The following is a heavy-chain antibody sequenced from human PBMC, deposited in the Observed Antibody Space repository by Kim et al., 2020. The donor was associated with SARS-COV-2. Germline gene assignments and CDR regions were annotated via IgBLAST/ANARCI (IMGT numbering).Heavy chain of an antibody. V-gene: IGHV3-23*01. CDR3: AKDGDMDV. J-gene: IGHJ6*02. CDR2: GGST. Sequence: GGSTYYADSVKGRFTISRDNSKNTLYLQMNSLRAEDTAVYYCAKDGDMDVWGQGTTVTVSS.